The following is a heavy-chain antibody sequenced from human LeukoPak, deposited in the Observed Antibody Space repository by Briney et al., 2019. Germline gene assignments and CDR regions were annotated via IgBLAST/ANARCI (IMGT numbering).Heavy chain of an antibody. V-gene: IGHV3-30-3*01. D-gene: IGHD4-11*01. Sequence: GGSLRLSCAASGFTFSSYAMHWVGQAPGKGLEWVAVISYDGSNKYYADSVKGRFTISRDNSKNTLYLQMNSLRAEDTAVYYCARDVDYPSAYFDYWGQGTLVTVSS. J-gene: IGHJ4*02. CDR2: ISYDGSNK. CDR1: GFTFSSYA. CDR3: ARDVDYPSAYFDY.